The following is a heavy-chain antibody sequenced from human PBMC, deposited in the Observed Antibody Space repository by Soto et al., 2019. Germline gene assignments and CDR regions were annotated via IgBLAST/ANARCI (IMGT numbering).Heavy chain of an antibody. J-gene: IGHJ3*02. CDR3: TTDCSSTSCFGDGAFDI. V-gene: IGHV3-15*01. CDR1: GFTLKNAW. Sequence: VQLVESGGGLVKPGGSLRLSCAASGFTLKNAWMTWVRQVPGKGLEWLGRIKRNADGGTTDYAAPVEGRFIISRDDSKNTLYLHMSSLKTEDTAVYFCTTDCSSTSCFGDGAFDIWGQGTMVTVSS. CDR2: IKRNADGGTT. D-gene: IGHD2-2*01.